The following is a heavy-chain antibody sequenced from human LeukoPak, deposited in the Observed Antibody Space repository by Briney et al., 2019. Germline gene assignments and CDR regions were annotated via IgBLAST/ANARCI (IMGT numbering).Heavy chain of an antibody. J-gene: IGHJ4*02. Sequence: GGSLSLSCAASGFTFSDYYMTWIRQGPGKGLEWLSYISASGSTMYYADSLKGRFTISRDNAKNSLFLQMNSLRADDTAVYYWATVAAAGSGSDDILTGYYDNWGQGTLVTVST. V-gene: IGHV3-11*01. CDR2: ISASGSTM. CDR1: GFTFSDYY. D-gene: IGHD3-9*01. CDR3: ATVAAAGSGSDDILTGYYDN.